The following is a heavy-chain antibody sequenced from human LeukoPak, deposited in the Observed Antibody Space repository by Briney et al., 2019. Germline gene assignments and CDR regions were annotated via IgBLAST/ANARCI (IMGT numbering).Heavy chain of an antibody. CDR1: AFTFSIYG. CDR3: AKNRNYVATRDY. CDR2: VSYDGRNI. J-gene: IGHJ4*02. V-gene: IGHV3-30*18. D-gene: IGHD3-10*02. Sequence: PGGSLRLSCAASAFTFSIYGMHCVRHAPGKGLERVADVSYDGRNIYFTESVKGRFTISRDNSKNTLYLQMNSLRAEDTAVYCCAKNRNYVATRDYWGQGTLVTVSS.